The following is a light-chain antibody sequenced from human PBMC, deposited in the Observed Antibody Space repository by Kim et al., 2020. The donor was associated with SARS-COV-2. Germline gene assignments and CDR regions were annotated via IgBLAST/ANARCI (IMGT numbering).Light chain of an antibody. Sequence: VSPGQTASITCSGDKLGDKYACWYQQKPGQSPVLVIYQDSKRPSGIPERFSGSNSGNTATLTISGTQAMDEAVYYCQARDSSTVVFGGGTQLTVL. CDR2: QDS. CDR3: QARDSSTVV. CDR1: KLGDKY. V-gene: IGLV3-1*01. J-gene: IGLJ2*01.